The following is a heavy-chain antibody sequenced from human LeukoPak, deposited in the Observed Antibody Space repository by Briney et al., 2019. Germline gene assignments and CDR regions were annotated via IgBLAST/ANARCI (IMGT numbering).Heavy chain of an antibody. CDR1: GFTFSSYS. J-gene: IGHJ4*02. CDR2: ISSSSSYI. Sequence: TGGSLRLSCAASGFTFSSYSMNWVRQAPGKGLEWVSYISSSSSYIYYADSVKGRFTISRDNAKNSLYLQMNSLRAEDTAVYYCARGYYYDSSGHDYWGQGTLVTVSS. V-gene: IGHV3-21*01. D-gene: IGHD3-22*01. CDR3: ARGYYYDSSGHDY.